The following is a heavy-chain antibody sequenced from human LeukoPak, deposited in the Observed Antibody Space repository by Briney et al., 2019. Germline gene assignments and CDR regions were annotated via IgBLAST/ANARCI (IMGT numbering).Heavy chain of an antibody. V-gene: IGHV4-59*08. J-gene: IGHJ3*02. Sequence: VKPSETLSLTCTVSGGSMTNYYWSWLRQPPGKGLEWIGNIYYSGNTNYNPSLKSRVTISVDTSKNQFSLKLSSVTAADTAVYYCARRNDFDIWGQGTMVTVSS. CDR3: ARRNDFDI. CDR1: GGSMTNYY. CDR2: IYYSGNT.